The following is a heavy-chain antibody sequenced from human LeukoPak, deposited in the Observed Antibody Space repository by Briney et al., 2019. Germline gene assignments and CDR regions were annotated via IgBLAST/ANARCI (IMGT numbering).Heavy chain of an antibody. D-gene: IGHD2-21*01. CDR3: ATYCGGDCSSDY. Sequence: GASVKVSCKASGYTFTSYYMHWVRQAPGQGLEWMGIINPSGGSTSYAQKFQGRVTMTRDTSTSTVYMELSSLRSEDTAVYYCATYCGGDCSSDYWGQGTLVTVSS. CDR1: GYTFTSYY. CDR2: INPSGGST. V-gene: IGHV1-46*01. J-gene: IGHJ4*02.